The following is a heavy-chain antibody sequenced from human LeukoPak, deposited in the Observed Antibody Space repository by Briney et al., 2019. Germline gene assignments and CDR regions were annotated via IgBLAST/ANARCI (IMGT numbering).Heavy chain of an antibody. CDR3: AGTLSSWSVPHYYYYGMDV. J-gene: IGHJ6*02. CDR1: GFTFSTYA. CDR2: ISGSGGST. D-gene: IGHD6-13*01. Sequence: GGSLRLSCAASGFTFSTYAMSWVRQAPGKGLEWVSGISGSGGSTYYADSVKGRFTMSRDNSKNTLYLQMNSLRAEDTAVYYCAGTLSSWSVPHYYYYGMDVWGQGTTVTVSS. V-gene: IGHV3-23*01.